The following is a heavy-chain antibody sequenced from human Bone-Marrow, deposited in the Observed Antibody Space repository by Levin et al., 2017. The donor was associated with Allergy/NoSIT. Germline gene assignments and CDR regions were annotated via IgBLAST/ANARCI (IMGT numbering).Heavy chain of an antibody. J-gene: IGHJ4*02. CDR3: ARGSVRMDDY. V-gene: IGHV4-59*01. CDR1: GASISSSY. CDR2: IHSSGGS. D-gene: IGHD2-15*01. Sequence: SQTLSLTCTVSGASISSSYWNWVRQPPGKGLEWIGYIHSSGGSDNNPSLKSRVTMSIDTSKNQFFLNLASVTAADTAVYYCARGSVRMDDYWGQGTLVTVSS.